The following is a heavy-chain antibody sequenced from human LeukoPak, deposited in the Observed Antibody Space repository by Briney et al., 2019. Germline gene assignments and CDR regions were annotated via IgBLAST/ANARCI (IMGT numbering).Heavy chain of an antibody. D-gene: IGHD3-9*01. CDR1: GGSFSGYY. CDR3: ARQLRYFDWLLLGFDY. J-gene: IGHJ4*02. CDR2: INHSGST. V-gene: IGHV4-34*01. Sequence: SETLSLTCAVYGGSFSGYYWSWIRQPPGEGLEWNGEINHSGSTNYNPSLKSRVTISVDTSKNQFSLKLSSVTAADTAVYYCARQLRYFDWLLLGFDYWGQGTLVTVSS.